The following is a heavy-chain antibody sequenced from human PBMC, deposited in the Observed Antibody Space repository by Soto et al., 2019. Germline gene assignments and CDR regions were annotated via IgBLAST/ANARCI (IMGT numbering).Heavy chain of an antibody. D-gene: IGHD3-10*01. CDR3: ARHSTSAPKDY. V-gene: IGHV5-51*01. CDR2: IYPGESDT. Sequence: PGESLEISWNGAGYSFTNYWSWLGRNMPDKGKKWLAIIYPGESDTTYSPSTESHVTISVDKSISTAFLQWNSLKASDNAIYYCARHSTSAPKDYWGQGTLVTVSS. J-gene: IGHJ4*01. CDR1: GYSFTNYW.